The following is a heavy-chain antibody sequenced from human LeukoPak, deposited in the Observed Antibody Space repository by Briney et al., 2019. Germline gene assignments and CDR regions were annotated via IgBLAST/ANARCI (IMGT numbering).Heavy chain of an antibody. V-gene: IGHV3-7*03. CDR1: GFTFSSYW. D-gene: IGHD6-19*01. CDR3: AKVGIAVAGTVDY. J-gene: IGHJ4*02. CDR2: IKLDGSEK. Sequence: GGSLRLSCAASGFTFSSYWMSWVRQAPGKGLEWVANIKLDGSEKYYVDSVKGRFTISRDNSKNTLYLQMNSLRAEDTAVYYCAKVGIAVAGTVDYWGQGTLVTVSS.